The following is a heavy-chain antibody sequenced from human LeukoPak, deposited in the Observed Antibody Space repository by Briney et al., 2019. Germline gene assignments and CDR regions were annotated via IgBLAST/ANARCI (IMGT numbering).Heavy chain of an antibody. V-gene: IGHV3-21*01. J-gene: IGHJ4*02. CDR3: ARVVRYHDSSGAFDC. D-gene: IGHD3-22*01. Sequence: SGGSLRLSCVASGITFSNYPINWVRQAPGMGLEWVSSITGDTIHTFYADSVKGRFTISRDNTKNSLYLQMNSLRAEDTAVYYCARVVRYHDSSGAFDCWGQGTLVTVSS. CDR2: ITGDTIHT. CDR1: GITFSNYP.